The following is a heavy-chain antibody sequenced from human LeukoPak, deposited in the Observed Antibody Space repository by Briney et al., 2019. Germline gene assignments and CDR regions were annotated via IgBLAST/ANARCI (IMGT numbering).Heavy chain of an antibody. CDR2: IWYDGSNK. CDR1: GFTFRSYA. J-gene: IGHJ6*02. V-gene: IGHV3-33*08. Sequence: GGSLRLSCSASGFTFRSYAVHWVRQAPGKGLEWVAVIWYDGSNKYYADSVKGRVTISRDISKNTLYLQMESLRAEDTAVYYCSRAGVGTYGVDVWGQGTTVTVSS. CDR3: SRAGVGTYGVDV. D-gene: IGHD1-14*01.